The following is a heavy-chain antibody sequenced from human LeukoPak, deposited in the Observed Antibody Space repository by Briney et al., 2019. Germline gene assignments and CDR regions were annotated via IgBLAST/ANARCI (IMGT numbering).Heavy chain of an antibody. CDR2: IYTSSGST. CDR1: GASINTYY. V-gene: IGHV4-4*07. Sequence: SETLSLTCTVSGASINTYYWSWIRQPAGKGLEWLGRIYTSSGSTNYSPSLKSRVTISLDRSKNQFSLKLSSVTAADTAVYYCARDRVESSGYYYYYGMDVWGQGTTVTVSS. D-gene: IGHD2-15*01. CDR3: ARDRVESSGYYYYYGMDV. J-gene: IGHJ6*02.